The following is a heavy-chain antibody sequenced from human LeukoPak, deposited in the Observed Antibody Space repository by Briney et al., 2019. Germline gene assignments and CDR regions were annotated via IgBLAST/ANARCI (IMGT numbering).Heavy chain of an antibody. J-gene: IGHJ4*02. D-gene: IGHD5-12*01. CDR2: INPNSGGT. CDR1: GYTFTGYY. Sequence: ASVKVSCKASGYTFTGYYVHWVRQAPGQGLEWMGWINPNSGGTNYAQKFQGRVTMTRDTSISTAYMELGRLRSDDTAVYYCARAQWLRSPYDYWGQGTRVTVSS. CDR3: ARAQWLRSPYDY. V-gene: IGHV1-2*02.